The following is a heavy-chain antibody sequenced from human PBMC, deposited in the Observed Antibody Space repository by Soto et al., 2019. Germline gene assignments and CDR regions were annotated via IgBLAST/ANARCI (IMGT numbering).Heavy chain of an antibody. Sequence: GGSLRLSCAASGFTFSSYGMHWVRQAPGKGLEWVAVIWYDGSNKYYADSVKGRFTISRDNSKNTLYLQMNSLRAEDTAVYYCARDFVPISGSYSGSYYYGMDVWGQGTTVTVSS. CDR1: GFTFSSYG. D-gene: IGHD1-26*01. V-gene: IGHV3-33*01. CDR2: IWYDGSNK. J-gene: IGHJ6*02. CDR3: ARDFVPISGSYSGSYYYGMDV.